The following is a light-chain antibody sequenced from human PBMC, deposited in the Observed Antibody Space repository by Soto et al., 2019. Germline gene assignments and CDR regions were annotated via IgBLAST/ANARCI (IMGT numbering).Light chain of an antibody. CDR3: QQYGSSPWT. V-gene: IGKV3-20*01. J-gene: IGKJ1*01. CDR2: IAS. Sequence: EIVLTQSPGTLSLSPGERATLSCRASQSVSSNYLAWYQQKTGQTPRLLIYIASSRAPGIPDRFSGSGSWTHFTLTISRVEPEDFAVYYCQQYGSSPWTFGQGTKVEIK. CDR1: QSVSSNY.